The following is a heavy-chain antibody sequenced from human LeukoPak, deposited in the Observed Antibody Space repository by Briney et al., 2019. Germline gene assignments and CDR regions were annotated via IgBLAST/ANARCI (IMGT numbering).Heavy chain of an antibody. D-gene: IGHD3-22*01. CDR1: GGSISSYY. CDR2: IYDSGST. Sequence: PSETLSLTCTVSGGSISSYYWSWIRQPPGKGLEWIGYIYDSGSTNYNPSLKSRVTISVDTSKNQFSLKLSSVTAADTAVYYCARSYDRPYYFDYWGQGTLVTVSS. V-gene: IGHV4-59*01. CDR3: ARSYDRPYYFDY. J-gene: IGHJ4*02.